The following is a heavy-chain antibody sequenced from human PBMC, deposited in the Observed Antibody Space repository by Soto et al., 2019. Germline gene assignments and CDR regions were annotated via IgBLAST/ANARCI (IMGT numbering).Heavy chain of an antibody. CDR2: ISWNSGTI. CDR1: GFIFDDYA. CDR3: AKDREGSSGWYGMDA. V-gene: IGHV3-9*01. J-gene: IGHJ6*02. Sequence: PGGSLRLSCAASGFIFDDYAMHWVRQVPGKGLEWVSAISWNSGTIAYADSVKGRFTISRDNAKNSLYLQMNSLRSEDTALYYCAKDREGSSGWYGMDAWGQGTTVTVSS. D-gene: IGHD3-22*01.